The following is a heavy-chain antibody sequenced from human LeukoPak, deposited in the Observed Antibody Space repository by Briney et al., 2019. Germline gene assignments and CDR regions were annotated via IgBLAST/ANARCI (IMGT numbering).Heavy chain of an antibody. V-gene: IGHV3-7*01. D-gene: IGHD3-22*01. Sequence: PGGSLRLSCAASGFIFSSYWMSWVRQAPGKGLEWVAKIRQDGSEKYYGDSVKGRFTISRDNSKNTLYLQMNSLRAEDTAVYYCAKSKITMIVAHWGQGTLVTVSS. CDR1: GFIFSSYW. J-gene: IGHJ4*02. CDR3: AKSKITMIVAH. CDR2: IRQDGSEK.